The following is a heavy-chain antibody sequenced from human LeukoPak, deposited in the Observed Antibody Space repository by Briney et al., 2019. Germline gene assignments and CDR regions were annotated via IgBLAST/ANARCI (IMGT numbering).Heavy chain of an antibody. CDR2: INHSGST. D-gene: IGHD6-13*01. J-gene: IGHJ5*02. CDR3: ARGKVRGIAAAGIWFDP. CDR1: GGSFSGYY. Sequence: PSETLSLICAVYGGSFSGYYWSWIRQPPGKGLEWIGEINHSGSTNYNPSLKSRVTISVDTSKNQFSLKLSSVTAADTAVYYCARGKVRGIAAAGIWFDPWGQGTLVTVSS. V-gene: IGHV4-34*01.